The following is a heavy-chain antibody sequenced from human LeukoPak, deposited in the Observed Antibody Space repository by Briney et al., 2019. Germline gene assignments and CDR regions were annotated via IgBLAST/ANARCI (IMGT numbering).Heavy chain of an antibody. D-gene: IGHD3-16*01. CDR2: INSDGSFT. J-gene: IGHJ3*02. V-gene: IGHV3-74*01. CDR1: GFTFRTFW. CDR3: ATSGRYAEDAFDI. Sequence: GGSLRLSCAASGFTFRTFWMHWVRQAPGKGLVWVSRINSDGSFTNYADSVKGRFTISRDNAKNTLYLRMNSLRGEDTAIHYCATSGRYAEDAFDIRGQGTMVTVSS.